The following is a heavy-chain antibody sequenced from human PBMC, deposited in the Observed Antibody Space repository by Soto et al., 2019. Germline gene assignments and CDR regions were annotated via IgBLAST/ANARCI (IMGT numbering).Heavy chain of an antibody. CDR3: VRGGSYWSF. V-gene: IGHV3-7*05. Sequence: GGSLRLSCAASGFTFSSFWMSWVRQAPGKGLEWVANINEDGSDKYYVGSVKGRFTISRDNAKNSLFLQMNSLTAEDTAVYYCVRGGSYWSFWGQGTLVTVSS. CDR1: GFTFSSFW. D-gene: IGHD1-26*01. J-gene: IGHJ4*02. CDR2: INEDGSDK.